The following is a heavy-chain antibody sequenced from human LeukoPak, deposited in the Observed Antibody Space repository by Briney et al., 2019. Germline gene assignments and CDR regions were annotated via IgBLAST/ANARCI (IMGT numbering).Heavy chain of an antibody. V-gene: IGHV3-7*01. CDR3: ARDVGTVATYAGYFQH. Sequence: GGSLRLSCAASGFTFSAHWMSWVRQAPGKGLEWVANIKEDGSEKNYVDSVKGRFTISRDIAKNSLYLQMNSLRAEDTAVYYCARDVGTVATYAGYFQHWGQGTLVTVSS. D-gene: IGHD4-23*01. CDR1: GFTFSAHW. J-gene: IGHJ1*01. CDR2: IKEDGSEK.